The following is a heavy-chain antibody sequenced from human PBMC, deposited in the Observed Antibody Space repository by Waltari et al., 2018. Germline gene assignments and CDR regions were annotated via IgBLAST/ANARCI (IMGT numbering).Heavy chain of an antibody. CDR2: IYYSGST. CDR1: GGSISSYY. V-gene: IGHV4-59*01. D-gene: IGHD5-18*01. J-gene: IGHJ3*02. CDR3: ARFLQYSYGHDAFDI. Sequence: QVQLQESGPGLVKPSETLSLTCTVSGGSISSYYWSWIRQPPGKGLEWIGYIYYSGSTNYNPSLKSRVTISVDTSKNQFSLKLSSVTAADTAVYYCARFLQYSYGHDAFDIWGQGTMVTVSS.